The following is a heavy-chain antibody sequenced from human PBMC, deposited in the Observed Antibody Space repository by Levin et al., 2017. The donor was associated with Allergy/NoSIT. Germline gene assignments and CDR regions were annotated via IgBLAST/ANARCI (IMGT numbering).Heavy chain of an antibody. CDR1: GFTFSSYA. V-gene: IGHV3-23*01. CDR2: ISGSGSTT. J-gene: IGHJ4*02. CDR3: ARDHVFSYDY. D-gene: IGHD5-18*01. Sequence: GESLKISCAASGFTFSSYAMSWVRQAPGKGLEWVSSISGSGSTTYYADSVKGRFTISRDNSRNTLYLQMTSLRADDTAVFYCARDHVFSYDYWGQGTLVTVSS.